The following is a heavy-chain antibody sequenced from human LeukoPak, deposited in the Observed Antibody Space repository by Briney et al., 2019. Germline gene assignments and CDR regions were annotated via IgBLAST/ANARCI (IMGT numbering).Heavy chain of an antibody. V-gene: IGHV4-34*01. J-gene: IGHJ5*02. D-gene: IGHD6-13*01. CDR1: GGSFSGYY. CDR3: ARGRQSRSVGSRKGWFDP. Sequence: PSETLSLTCAVYGGSFSGYYWSWIRQPPGKGLEWIGEINHSGSTNYNPSLKSRVTISVDTSKNQFSLKLSSVTAADTAVYYCARGRQSRSVGSRKGWFDPWGQGTLVTVSS. CDR2: INHSGST.